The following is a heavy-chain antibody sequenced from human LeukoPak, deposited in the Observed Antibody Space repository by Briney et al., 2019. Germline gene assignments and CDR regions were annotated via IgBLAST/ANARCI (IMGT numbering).Heavy chain of an antibody. V-gene: IGHV1-69*04. CDR1: GGTFSSYA. D-gene: IGHD4-17*01. CDR2: IIPVLGMA. CDR3: ALTTVTTAAFDI. J-gene: IGHJ3*02. Sequence: SVKVSCKASGGTFSSYAISWVRQAPGQGLEWMGRIIPVLGMANYAQKFQGRVTITADKSTSTAYMELSSLRSEDTAVYYCALTTVTTAAFDIWGQGTMVTVSS.